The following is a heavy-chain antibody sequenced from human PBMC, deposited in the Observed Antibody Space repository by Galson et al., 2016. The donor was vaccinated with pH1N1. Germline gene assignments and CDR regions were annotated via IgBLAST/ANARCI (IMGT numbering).Heavy chain of an antibody. CDR1: GFSLSTSGVG. J-gene: IGHJ5*02. Sequence: PALVKPTPTLTLTCTFSGFSLSTSGVGVGWIRQPPGKALEWLALIYWNDDKRYSPSLKSRLTITKDTSKNQVVLTMTIMDPVDTATYYCAHSLYGDYVGWFDPWGQGTLVTVSS. V-gene: IGHV2-5*01. CDR2: IYWNDDK. D-gene: IGHD4-17*01. CDR3: AHSLYGDYVGWFDP.